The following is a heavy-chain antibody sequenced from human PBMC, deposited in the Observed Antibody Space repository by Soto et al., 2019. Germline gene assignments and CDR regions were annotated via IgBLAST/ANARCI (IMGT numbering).Heavy chain of an antibody. V-gene: IGHV4-39*01. J-gene: IGHJ6*02. Sequence: KTSETLSLTCTVSGGSISSSSYYWGWIRQPPGKGLEWIGSIYYSGSTYYNPFLKSRVTISVDTSKNQFSLKLSSVTAADTAVYYCARQRTRNYYYYYGMDVWGQGTTVTVSS. CDR2: IYYSGST. CDR1: GGSISSSSYY. CDR3: ARQRTRNYYYYYGMDV.